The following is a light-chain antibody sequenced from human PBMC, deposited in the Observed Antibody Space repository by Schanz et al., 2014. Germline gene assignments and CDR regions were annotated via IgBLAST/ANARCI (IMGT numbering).Light chain of an antibody. V-gene: IGKV3-20*01. CDR2: GTS. J-gene: IGKJ1*01. CDR1: QSVHRNY. CDR3: QQYGSSPWT. Sequence: EIVLTQSPGTLSLSPGERATLSCRASQSVHRNYLAWHQQKPGQAPRLLIYGTSIRATGIPDRFSGSGSGTDFTLTISRLEPEDFAVYYCQQYGSSPWTFGRGTKVEIK.